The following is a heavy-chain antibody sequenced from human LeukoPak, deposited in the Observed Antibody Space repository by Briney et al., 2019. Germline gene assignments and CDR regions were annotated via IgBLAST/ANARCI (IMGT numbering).Heavy chain of an antibody. Sequence: GGSLRLSCAASGFTFSNAWMSWVRQAPGKGLEWVGRIKSKSDGGTTDYAAPVKGRFTISRDDSKDTLYLQMNSLRAEDTAVYYCARDRPAPYSSSPNWFDPWGQGTLVTVSS. V-gene: IGHV3-15*01. D-gene: IGHD6-13*01. CDR2: IKSKSDGGTT. CDR1: GFTFSNAW. CDR3: ARDRPAPYSSSPNWFDP. J-gene: IGHJ5*02.